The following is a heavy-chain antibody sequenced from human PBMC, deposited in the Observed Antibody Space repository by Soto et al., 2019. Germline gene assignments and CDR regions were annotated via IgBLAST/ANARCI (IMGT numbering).Heavy chain of an antibody. CDR3: PPSYYFCTKVVCYPDYFDY. V-gene: IGHV3-66*01. CDR2: IHSDGTT. CDR1: GFTVSSNY. Sequence: EVQLVESGGGLVQPGGSLRLSCVASGFTVSSNYMSWVRQAPGKGLEWVSFIHSDGTTYYADSVKGRFTISRDFSKNTLYFKITSGGAGDTVVYYCPPSYYFCTKVVCYPDYFDYGGKGPRAPVPS. J-gene: IGHJ4*02. D-gene: IGHD2-8*01.